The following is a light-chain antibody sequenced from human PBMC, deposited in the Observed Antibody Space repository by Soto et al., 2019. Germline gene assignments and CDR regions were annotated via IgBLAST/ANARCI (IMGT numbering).Light chain of an antibody. J-gene: IGKJ4*01. CDR1: QSVSSA. Sequence: EIVMTQSPATLSVSPGERVTLSCRASQSVSSALAWFQQKPGQTPRLLIYGASTRATGIPARFSGSGSGTDFTLTISSLQAEDFATYYCQQTRSYPSTFGGGTKVDIK. V-gene: IGKV3-15*01. CDR3: QQTRSYPST. CDR2: GAS.